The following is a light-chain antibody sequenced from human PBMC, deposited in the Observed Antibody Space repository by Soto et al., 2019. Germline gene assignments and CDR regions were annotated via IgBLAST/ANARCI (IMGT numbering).Light chain of an antibody. CDR1: QSIGLA. V-gene: IGKV3-11*01. CDR3: QQRTDRPPWT. Sequence: EIVLTQSPATLSLSPGQRATLSCRASQSIGLAIAWYQHKPGQAPRLLLFDASQRATGIPARFRGSGSGTDFTLSISSLEPEDFAVYYCQQRTDRPPWTFGQGTKVDI. CDR2: DAS. J-gene: IGKJ1*01.